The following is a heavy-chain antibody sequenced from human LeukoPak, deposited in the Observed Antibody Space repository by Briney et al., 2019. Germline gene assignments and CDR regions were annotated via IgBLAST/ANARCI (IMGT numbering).Heavy chain of an antibody. CDR3: AKSQKMTIFGVVIFGY. Sequence: GGSLRLSCAASGFTFINHAMTWVRQAPGQGLEWVSAIGGSGGSTYYADSVKGRFTISRDNSKNTLYLQMNSLRAEDTAVYYCAKSQKMTIFGVVIFGYWGQGTLVTVSS. D-gene: IGHD3-3*01. V-gene: IGHV3-23*01. CDR1: GFTFINHA. J-gene: IGHJ4*02. CDR2: IGGSGGST.